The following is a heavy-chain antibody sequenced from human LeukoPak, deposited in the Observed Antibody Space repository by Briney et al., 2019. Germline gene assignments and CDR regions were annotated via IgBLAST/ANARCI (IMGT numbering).Heavy chain of an antibody. CDR2: ISAYNGNT. Sequence: ASVKVSCKASGYTFTSYGISWVRQAPGQGLEWMGWISAYNGNTNYAQKLQGRVTMTTDTSTSTAYMELRSLRSGDTAVYYCARRLEVVVVAADAFDIWGQGTMVTVSS. CDR1: GYTFTSYG. D-gene: IGHD2-15*01. V-gene: IGHV1-18*01. CDR3: ARRLEVVVVAADAFDI. J-gene: IGHJ3*02.